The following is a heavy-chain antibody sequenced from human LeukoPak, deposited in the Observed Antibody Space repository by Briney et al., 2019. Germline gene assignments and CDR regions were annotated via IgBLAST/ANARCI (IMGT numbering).Heavy chain of an antibody. CDR3: ASNTGTVFDY. CDR2: VYYTGST. D-gene: IGHD7-27*01. CDR1: GGSIRSYY. V-gene: IGHV4-59*01. J-gene: IGHJ4*02. Sequence: NPSETLSLTCTVSGGSIRSYYWSWIRQPPGKGLEWIGYVYYTGSTEYNPSLRSRVTISLEMSKHQFSLDLTSVTAADTAVYYCASNTGTVFDYWGQGALVTVSS.